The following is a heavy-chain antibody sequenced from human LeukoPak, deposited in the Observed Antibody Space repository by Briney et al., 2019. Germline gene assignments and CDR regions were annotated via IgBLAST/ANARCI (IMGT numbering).Heavy chain of an antibody. CDR1: GFTFSSYS. D-gene: IGHD6-13*01. J-gene: IGHJ3*02. CDR2: ISSSSSYI. V-gene: IGHV3-21*01. Sequence: GGSLRLSCAASGFTFSSYSMNWVRQAPGKGLEWVSSISSSSSYIYYADSVKGRFTISRDNAKNSLYLQMNSLRAEDTAVYYCASLGDSSSWYPDDAFDIWGQGTMVTVSS. CDR3: ASLGDSSSWYPDDAFDI.